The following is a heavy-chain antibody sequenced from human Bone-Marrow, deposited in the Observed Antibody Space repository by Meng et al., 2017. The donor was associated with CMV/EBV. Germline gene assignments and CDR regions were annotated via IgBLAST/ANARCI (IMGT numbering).Heavy chain of an antibody. J-gene: IGHJ5*02. CDR1: GFTFSGYG. V-gene: IGHV3-30*02. D-gene: IGHD3-3*01. CDR2: IRYDGDNK. Sequence: GGSLRLSCTASGFTFSGYGMHWVRQAPGKGLEWVSFIRYDGDNKYYADSVKGRFTISRDNSKNTLYLQMNSLRSEDTAVYYCARDVTIFGVVIIGNWFDPWGQGTLVTVSS. CDR3: ARDVTIFGVVIIGNWFDP.